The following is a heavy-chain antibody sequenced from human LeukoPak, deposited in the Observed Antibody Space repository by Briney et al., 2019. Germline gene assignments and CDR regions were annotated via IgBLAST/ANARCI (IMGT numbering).Heavy chain of an antibody. D-gene: IGHD5-18*01. CDR2: IYTSGST. Sequence: SETLSLTCTVSGGSISSYYWSWIRQPPGKGLEWIGYIYTSGSTNYNPSLKSRVTISVDTSKNQFSLKLSSVTAADTAVYYCARADVDTAMVGAFDIWGQGTMVTVSS. CDR3: ARADVDTAMVGAFDI. J-gene: IGHJ3*02. CDR1: GGSISSYY. V-gene: IGHV4-4*08.